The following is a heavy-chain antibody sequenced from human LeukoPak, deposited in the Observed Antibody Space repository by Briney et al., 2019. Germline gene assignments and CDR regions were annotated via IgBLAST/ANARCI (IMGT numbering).Heavy chain of an antibody. CDR2: IYYSRST. CDR3: ARHGYCSGGSCPYY. V-gene: IGHV4-39*01. CDR1: GGSISSSSYY. J-gene: IGHJ4*02. Sequence: PSETLSLTCTVSGGSISSSSYYWGWIRQPPGKGLEWIGSIYYSRSTYYNPSLKSRVTKSVDTSKNQFSLKLSSVTAADTAVYYCARHGYCSGGSCPYYWGQGTLVTVSS. D-gene: IGHD2-15*01.